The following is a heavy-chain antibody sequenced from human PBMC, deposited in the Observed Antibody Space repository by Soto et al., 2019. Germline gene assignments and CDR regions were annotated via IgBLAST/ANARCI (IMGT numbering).Heavy chain of an antibody. CDR2: TYYRSKWYN. J-gene: IGHJ6*02. D-gene: IGHD6-6*01. CDR1: GDSVSSNSAA. Sequence: RAQTLSLTCAISGDSVSSNSAAWNWIRQSPSRGLEWLGRTYYRSKWYNDYAVTVKSRITITPDTSKNQFSLQLNSVTPEDPAVYYCASSIAARAGYYYSGLHVWAQGTTVTVS. CDR3: ASSIAARAGYYYSGLHV. V-gene: IGHV6-1*01.